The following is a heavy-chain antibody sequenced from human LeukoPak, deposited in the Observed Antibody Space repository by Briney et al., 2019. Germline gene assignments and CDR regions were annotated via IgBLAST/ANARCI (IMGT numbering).Heavy chain of an antibody. CDR3: APFPGKSSSVLDY. J-gene: IGHJ4*02. Sequence: GGSLRLSCAASGFTFSSYAMSWVRQAPGKGLEWVSAISGSGGSTHYADSVKGRFTISRDNSKNTLYLQMNSLRAEDTAVYYCAPFPGKSSSVLDYWGQGTLVTVSS. V-gene: IGHV3-23*01. CDR1: GFTFSSYA. D-gene: IGHD6-19*01. CDR2: ISGSGGST.